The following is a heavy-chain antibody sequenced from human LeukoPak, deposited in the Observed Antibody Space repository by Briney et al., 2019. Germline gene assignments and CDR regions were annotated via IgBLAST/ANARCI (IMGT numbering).Heavy chain of an antibody. CDR1: GGSISSSSYY. Sequence: SETLSLTCTVSGGSISSSSYYWGWIRQPPGKGLEWIGSIYYSGSTYYNPSLKSRVTISVDTSKNQFPLKLSSVTAADTAVYYCARLPYYYDSSGYYPNAFDIWGQGTMVTVPS. CDR2: IYYSGST. D-gene: IGHD3-22*01. V-gene: IGHV4-39*01. CDR3: ARLPYYYDSSGYYPNAFDI. J-gene: IGHJ3*02.